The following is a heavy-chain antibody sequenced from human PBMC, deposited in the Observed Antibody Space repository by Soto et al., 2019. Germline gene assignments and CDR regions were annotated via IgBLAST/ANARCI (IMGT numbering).Heavy chain of an antibody. CDR2: ISYDGSNK. V-gene: IGHV3-30*18. CDR1: GFTFSSYG. Sequence: GGSLRLSCAASGFTFSSYGMHWVRQAPGKGLEWVAVISYDGSNKYYADSVKGRFTISRDNSKNTLYLQMNSLRAEDTAVYYCAKGSHDYGDYFQVGGMDVWGQGTTVTVSS. J-gene: IGHJ6*02. CDR3: AKGSHDYGDYFQVGGMDV. D-gene: IGHD4-17*01.